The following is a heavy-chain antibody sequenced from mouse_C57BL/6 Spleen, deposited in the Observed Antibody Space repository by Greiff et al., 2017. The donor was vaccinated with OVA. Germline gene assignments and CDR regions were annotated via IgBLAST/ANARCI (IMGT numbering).Heavy chain of an antibody. Sequence: EVQLVESGPELVKPGASVKISCKASGYSFTDYNMNWVKQSNGKSLEWIGVINPNYGTTSYNQKFKGKATLTVDQSSSTAYMQINSLTSEDSAVYYCAVGSNYVTGTFAYWGQGTLVTVSA. D-gene: IGHD4-1*01. J-gene: IGHJ3*01. CDR1: GYSFTDYN. CDR2: INPNYGTT. CDR3: AVGSNYVTGTFAY. V-gene: IGHV1-39*01.